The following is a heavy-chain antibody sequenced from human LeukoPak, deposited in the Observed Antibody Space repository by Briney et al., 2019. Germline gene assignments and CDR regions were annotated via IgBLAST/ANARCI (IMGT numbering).Heavy chain of an antibody. V-gene: IGHV1-24*01. J-gene: IGHJ4*02. Sequence: ASVKVSCKVSGYTLTELSMHWVRQAPGKGLEWMGGFDPEDGETIYAQKFQGRVTMTEDTSTDTAYMELSSLRSEDTAVYYCATGEGGLGREVKMGLDYWGQGTLVTVSS. CDR1: GYTLTELS. CDR2: FDPEDGET. CDR3: ATGEGGLGREVKMGLDY. D-gene: IGHD3-10*01.